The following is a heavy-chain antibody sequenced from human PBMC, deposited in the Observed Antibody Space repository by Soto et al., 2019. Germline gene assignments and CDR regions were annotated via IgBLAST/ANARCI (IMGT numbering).Heavy chain of an antibody. CDR2: INHSGST. D-gene: IGHD3-10*01. CDR3: ARGEMTYYYGSGSYYNVFWFDP. Sequence: QVQLQQWGAGLLKPSETLSLTCAVYGGSFSGYYWSGIRQPPGKGLEWMGEINHSGSTNYNPSLKSRVTISVDTSKNQFSLKLSSVTAADTAVYYCARGEMTYYYGSGSYYNVFWFDPWGQGTLVTVSS. V-gene: IGHV4-34*01. J-gene: IGHJ5*02. CDR1: GGSFSGYY.